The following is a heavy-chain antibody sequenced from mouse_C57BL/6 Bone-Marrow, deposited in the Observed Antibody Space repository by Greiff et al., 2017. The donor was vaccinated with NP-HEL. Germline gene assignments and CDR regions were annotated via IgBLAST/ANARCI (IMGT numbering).Heavy chain of an antibody. CDR2: IWSGGST. D-gene: IGHD1-1*01. CDR1: GFSLTSYG. V-gene: IGHV2-2*01. J-gene: IGHJ3*01. CDR3: ATYGRRAWFAY. Sequence: VQLQESGPGLVQPSQSLSIPCTVSGFSLTSYGVHWVRQSPGKGLEWLGVIWSGGSTDYNAAFISRLSISKDNSKSQVFFKRNSLQADDTAIYYCATYGRRAWFAYWGQGTLVTVSA.